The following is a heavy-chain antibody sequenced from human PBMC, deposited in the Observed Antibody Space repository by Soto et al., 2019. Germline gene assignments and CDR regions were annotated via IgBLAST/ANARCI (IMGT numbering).Heavy chain of an antibody. Sequence: LSLTCTVSGGSISGYYWSWIRQPPGKGLEWIGYIYYSGSTNYNPSLKSRVTISVDTSKNQFSLKLSSVTAADTAVYYCARVVHWYYDFWSGYRTPYFDYWGQGTLVTVSS. CDR3: ARVVHWYYDFWSGYRTPYFDY. D-gene: IGHD3-3*01. V-gene: IGHV4-59*01. CDR2: IYYSGST. CDR1: GGSISGYY. J-gene: IGHJ4*02.